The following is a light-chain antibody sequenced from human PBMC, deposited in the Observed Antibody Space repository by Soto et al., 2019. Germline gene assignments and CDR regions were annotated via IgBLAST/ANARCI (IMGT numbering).Light chain of an antibody. J-gene: IGKJ4*01. CDR2: GAS. CDR1: QSVGTN. Sequence: EIVMTQSPATLSMSPGERATLSFRASQSVGTNVAWFQQKPGQPPRLLMYGASTWATGIPVRFSGSGSGTEFTLTISRLEPEDFAVYYCQQYGSSPSFGGGTKVDIK. CDR3: QQYGSSPS. V-gene: IGKV3-15*01.